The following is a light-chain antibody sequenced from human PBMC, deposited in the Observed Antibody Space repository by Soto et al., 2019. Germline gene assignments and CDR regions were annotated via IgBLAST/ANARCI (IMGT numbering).Light chain of an antibody. CDR3: QHYGGMWT. CDR2: GAS. V-gene: IGKV1-5*01. CDR1: QSISNR. J-gene: IGKJ1*01. Sequence: IQMNQSPSTLSASVGDRVTITRRASQSISNRLASYQQKTGKAPKVLIYGASSLESGVPSRFSGSGSGTEFILTISSLQPDDFASYCCQHYGGMWTFGQGTKVDIK.